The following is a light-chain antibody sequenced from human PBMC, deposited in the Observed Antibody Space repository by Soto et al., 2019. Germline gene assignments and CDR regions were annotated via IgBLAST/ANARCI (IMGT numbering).Light chain of an antibody. V-gene: IGKV3-11*01. J-gene: IGKJ1*01. Sequence: EIVLTQSPGTLSLSPGERATLSCRASQSVTNFLAWYRQKPGQSPSLLIYNASHRATGIPARFSGSGSGTGFTLTISSLEPEDFAVYYCQQRYRWPETFGQGTKV. CDR1: QSVTNF. CDR3: QQRYRWPET. CDR2: NAS.